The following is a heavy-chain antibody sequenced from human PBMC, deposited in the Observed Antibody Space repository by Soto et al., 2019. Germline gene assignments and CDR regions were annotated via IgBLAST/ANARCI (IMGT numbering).Heavy chain of an antibody. D-gene: IGHD6-19*01. CDR1: GFTFSSYG. V-gene: IGHV3-33*01. Sequence: QVQLVESGGGVVQPGRSLRLSCAASGFTFSSYGMHWVRQAPGKGLEWVAVIRYDGSNKYYADSVKGRFTISRDNSKNTLYLQMNSLRAEDTAVYYCAREVAVADNNWFDPWGQGTLVTVSS. CDR3: AREVAVADNNWFDP. CDR2: IRYDGSNK. J-gene: IGHJ5*02.